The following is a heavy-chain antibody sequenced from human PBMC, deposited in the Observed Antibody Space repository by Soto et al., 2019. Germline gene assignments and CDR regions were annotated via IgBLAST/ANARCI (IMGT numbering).Heavy chain of an antibody. D-gene: IGHD5-18*01. CDR1: GFTFSSYG. J-gene: IGHJ6*03. CDR3: AKGYGTVRDYYYYMDV. V-gene: IGHV3-30*18. CDR2: ISYDGSNK. Sequence: GGSLRLSCAASGFTFSSYGMHWVRQAPGKGLEWVAVISYDGSNKYYADSVKGRFTISRDNSKNTLYLQMNSLRAEDTAVYYCAKGYGTVRDYYYYMDVWGKGTTVTVSS.